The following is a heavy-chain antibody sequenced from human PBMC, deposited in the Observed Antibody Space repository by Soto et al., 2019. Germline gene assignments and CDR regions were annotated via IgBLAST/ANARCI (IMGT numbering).Heavy chain of an antibody. CDR2: LNPNSGDT. D-gene: IGHD6-19*01. CDR1: GYSFSSYA. Sequence: QVQLVQCGAEVKKPGASVKVSCKASGYSFSSYAINWVRQASGQGLEWMGWLNPNSGDTGYAQKFQGRVTLTRNTSINTAYIELSSLTSDDTAVYYCATSGGGWYLYWGQGTLVTVS. J-gene: IGHJ4*02. CDR3: ATSGGGWYLY. V-gene: IGHV1-8*02.